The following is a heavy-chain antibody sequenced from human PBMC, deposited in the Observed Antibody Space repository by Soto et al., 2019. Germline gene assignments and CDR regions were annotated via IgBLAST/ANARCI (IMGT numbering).Heavy chain of an antibody. CDR2: IYYSGNT. D-gene: IGHD5-18*01. CDR1: GGSIRSGGYY. Sequence: PSETLSLTCTVSGGSIRSGGYYWSWVRQNPXRGLEWIGNIYYSGNTYYNPSLKSRLTISVDTSKNQFPLNLSSVTAADTAVYYCARDRLMATAGTARHYFGLDVWGQGTTVTVSS. CDR3: ARDRLMATAGTARHYFGLDV. V-gene: IGHV4-31*03. J-gene: IGHJ6*02.